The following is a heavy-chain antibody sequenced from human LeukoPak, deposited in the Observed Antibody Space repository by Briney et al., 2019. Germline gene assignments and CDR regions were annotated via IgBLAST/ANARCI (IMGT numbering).Heavy chain of an antibody. CDR1: GGSISSYY. Sequence: PSETLSLTCTVSGGSISSYYWSWIRQPPGKGLEWIGYIYYSGSTNYNASLKSRVTISVDTSKNQFSLKLSSVTAADTAVYYCASSCSGVSCSTPTRLDYWGQGTLVTVSS. D-gene: IGHD2-15*01. V-gene: IGHV4-59*12. CDR3: ASSCSGVSCSTPTRLDY. CDR2: IYYSGST. J-gene: IGHJ4*02.